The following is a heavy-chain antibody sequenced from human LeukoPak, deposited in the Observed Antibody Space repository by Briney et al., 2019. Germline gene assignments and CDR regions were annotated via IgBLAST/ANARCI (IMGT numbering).Heavy chain of an antibody. CDR3: ARMGDFSDY. J-gene: IGHJ4*02. CDR2: MNPNSGNT. Sequence: ASVKVSCKASGYTFTSYDINWVRQATGQGLEWMGWMNPNSGNTGYAQKFQGRVTMTRDTSTSTVYMELSSLRSEDTAVYYCARMGDFSDYWGQGTLVTVSS. D-gene: IGHD3-3*01. V-gene: IGHV1-8*01. CDR1: GYTFTSYD.